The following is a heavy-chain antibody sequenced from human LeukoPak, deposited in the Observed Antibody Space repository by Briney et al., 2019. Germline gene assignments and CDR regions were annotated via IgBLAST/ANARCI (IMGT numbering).Heavy chain of an antibody. CDR1: GFTFSSYS. J-gene: IGHJ4*02. Sequence: GGSLRLSCAASGFTFSSYSMNWVRQAPGKGLEWVSSISSSSSYIYYADSVKGRFTISRDNAKNSLYLQMNSLRAEDTAVYYCARSGITMVRGVKPYYFDYWGQGTLVTVSP. V-gene: IGHV3-21*01. CDR3: ARSGITMVRGVKPYYFDY. CDR2: ISSSSSYI. D-gene: IGHD3-10*01.